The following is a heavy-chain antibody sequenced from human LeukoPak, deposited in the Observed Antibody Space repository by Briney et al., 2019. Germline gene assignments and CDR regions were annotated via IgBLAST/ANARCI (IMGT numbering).Heavy chain of an antibody. CDR1: GFTFGTYS. CDR3: ARDQGEMATIRRGAFDI. CDR2: LSSSNTIT. V-gene: IGHV3-48*04. Sequence: GGSLRLSCAASGFTFGTYSMNWVRQAPGKGLEWISYLSSSNTITYYADSVKGRFTISRDNVKNSLYLQMNSLRAEDTAVYYCARDQGEMATIRRGAFDIWGQGAVVTVSS. D-gene: IGHD5-24*01. J-gene: IGHJ3*02.